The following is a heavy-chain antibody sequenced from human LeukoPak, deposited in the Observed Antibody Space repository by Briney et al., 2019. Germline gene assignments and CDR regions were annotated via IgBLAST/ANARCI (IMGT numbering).Heavy chain of an antibody. V-gene: IGHV4-59*08. CDR2: IYYTGST. CDR3: ARGWGYFDY. CDR1: GGSISTYY. Sequence: PSETLSLTCTISGGSISTYYWSWIRQPPGKGLEWIGYIYYTGSTTYNPSLKSRVTISVDTSKNHFSLKLISVTAADTAVYYCARGWGYFDYWGQGTLVTVSS. D-gene: IGHD6-19*01. J-gene: IGHJ4*02.